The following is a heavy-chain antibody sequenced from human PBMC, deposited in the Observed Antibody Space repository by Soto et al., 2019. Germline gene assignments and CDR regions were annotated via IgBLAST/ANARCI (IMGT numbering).Heavy chain of an antibody. J-gene: IGHJ4*02. Sequence: QVQLVQSGAEVKKPGASVKVSCKASGYTFTGHYMHWVRQAPGQGLEWMGWVNPNSGDTDYAQTFQGRVTMTRDTSTTTGYMELSSLRSDDRTVYYCARDLAALYDSSGYYLDFWGQGTLVTVSS. CDR3: ARDLAALYDSSGYYLDF. CDR1: GYTFTGHY. D-gene: IGHD3-22*01. CDR2: VNPNSGDT. V-gene: IGHV1-2*02.